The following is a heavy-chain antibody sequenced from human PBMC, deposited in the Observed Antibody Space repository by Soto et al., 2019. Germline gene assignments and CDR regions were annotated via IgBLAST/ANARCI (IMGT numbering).Heavy chain of an antibody. D-gene: IGHD4-4*01. Sequence: QITLKESGPTLVKPTQPLTLTCTCSGFSLSTGTVDVGWIRQPPGEALEWLALMYRDDDKRYSPSLKSRLTITKYTPKNQVVLTMTNMDPVDTATYYCAHRRADTGTGGVFDNWGQGALVIVSS. CDR2: MYRDDDK. V-gene: IGHV2-5*02. J-gene: IGHJ4*02. CDR3: AHRRADTGTGGVFDN. CDR1: GFSLSTGTVD.